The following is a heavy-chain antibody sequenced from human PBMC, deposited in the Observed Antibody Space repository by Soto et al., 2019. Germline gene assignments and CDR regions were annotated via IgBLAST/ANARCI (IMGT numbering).Heavy chain of an antibody. Sequence: EVQLVESGGGLVQPGGSLRLSCAASGFTFSNYWMHWVRQTPGKGLVWVSRIKNDGSETTYADSVKGRFTISRDTAKHTLYLQTNSLRVEDTGVYYCAWISPPGTWGQGTLVTVSS. CDR1: GFTFSNYW. J-gene: IGHJ4*02. V-gene: IGHV3-74*01. CDR2: IKNDGSET. D-gene: IGHD5-12*01. CDR3: AWISPPGT.